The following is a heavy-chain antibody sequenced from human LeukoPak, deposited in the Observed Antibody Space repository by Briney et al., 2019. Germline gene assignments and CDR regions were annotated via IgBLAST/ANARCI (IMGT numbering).Heavy chain of an antibody. CDR1: GFTFSSYA. D-gene: IGHD2-2*01. CDR2: ISYDGSNK. V-gene: IGHV3-30-3*01. J-gene: IGHJ4*02. CDR3: ARDDIVVVPAATLDY. Sequence: GGSLRLSCAASGFTFSSYAMHWVRQAPGKGLEWVAVISYDGSNKYYADSVKGRFTISRDNSKNTLYLQMNSLRAEDTAVYYCARDDIVVVPAATLDYWGQGTLVTVSS.